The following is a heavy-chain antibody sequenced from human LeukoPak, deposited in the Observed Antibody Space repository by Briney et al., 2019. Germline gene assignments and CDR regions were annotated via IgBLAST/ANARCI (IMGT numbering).Heavy chain of an antibody. CDR1: VYTFTSYD. CDR2: MNPDSGNT. Sequence: ASVNVSCKASVYTFTSYDINWVRQATGQGLEWMGWMNPDSGNTGYAQKFQGRVTMTRNTSINTAYMELSSLRSEDTAVYYCARGVRKCTSTSCYVYWFDPWGQGTLVTVSS. CDR3: ARGVRKCTSTSCYVYWFDP. V-gene: IGHV1-8*01. J-gene: IGHJ5*02. D-gene: IGHD2-2*01.